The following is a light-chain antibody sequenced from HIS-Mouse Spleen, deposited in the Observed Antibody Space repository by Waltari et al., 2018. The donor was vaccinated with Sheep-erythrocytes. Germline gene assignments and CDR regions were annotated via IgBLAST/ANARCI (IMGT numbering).Light chain of an antibody. CDR2: WAS. V-gene: IGKV4-1*01. CDR1: QSVLYSSNTKNY. CDR3: QQYYSTPYT. Sequence: DIVMTQSPDSLAVSLGERATINCKSSQSVLYSSNTKNYLAWYQQKPGQPPKLLIYWASTRESGVPDRFSGSGSATDFTLTISSLQAEDVAVYYCQQYYSTPYTFGQGTKLEIK. J-gene: IGKJ2*01.